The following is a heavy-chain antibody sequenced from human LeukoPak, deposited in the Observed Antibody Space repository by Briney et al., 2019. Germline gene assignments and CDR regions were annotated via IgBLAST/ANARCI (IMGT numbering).Heavy chain of an antibody. CDR2: IYAGDSDT. Sequence: GESLRISCRVSANFLVNYWIAWVRQRPGKGLEWMGIIYAGDSDTRYSPSFQGQVTISADKSINTAYLQWSSLKASDTAIYYCARLLLKNDRRNSYHYMDVWGKGTTVTVSS. J-gene: IGHJ6*03. D-gene: IGHD3-10*01. CDR1: ANFLVNYW. V-gene: IGHV5-51*01. CDR3: ARLLLKNDRRNSYHYMDV.